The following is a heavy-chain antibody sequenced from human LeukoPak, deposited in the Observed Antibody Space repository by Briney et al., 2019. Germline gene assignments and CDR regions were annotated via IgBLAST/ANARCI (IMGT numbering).Heavy chain of an antibody. Sequence: SETLSLTCAVYGGSFSGYYWSWIRQPPGKGLEWIGEINHSGSTNYNPSLKSRVTISVDTSKNQFSLKPSSVTAADTAVYYCARGPPLMVREAYYLHWGQGTLVTVSS. V-gene: IGHV4-34*01. J-gene: IGHJ4*02. CDR2: INHSGST. CDR3: ARGPPLMVREAYYLH. CDR1: GGSFSGYY. D-gene: IGHD3-10*01.